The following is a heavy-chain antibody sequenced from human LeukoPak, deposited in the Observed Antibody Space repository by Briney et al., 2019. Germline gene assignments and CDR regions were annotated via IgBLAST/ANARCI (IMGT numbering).Heavy chain of an antibody. V-gene: IGHV4-61*02. CDR1: GGSISSGSYY. Sequence: SETLSLACTVSGGSISSGSYYWSWIRQPAGKGLEWIGRIYPSGSTNYNPSLKSRVTISGDTSKNQFSLRLSSVTAADTAVYYCARASYSYDINGWVPFDYWGQGTLVTVSS. CDR2: IYPSGST. J-gene: IGHJ4*02. D-gene: IGHD3-22*01. CDR3: ARASYSYDINGWVPFDY.